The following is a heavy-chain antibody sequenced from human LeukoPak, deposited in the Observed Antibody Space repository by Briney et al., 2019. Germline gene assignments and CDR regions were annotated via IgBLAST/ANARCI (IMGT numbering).Heavy chain of an antibody. Sequence: GRSLRLSCAASGLTFDDYAMHWVRQAPGKGLEWVSGISWNSANIGYADSVKGRFTISRDNAKNSLFLQMNSLRAEDTALYYCAKDRLITVPKLEDDVFDIWGQGTMVTVSS. CDR3: AKDRLITVPKLEDDVFDI. V-gene: IGHV3-9*01. CDR2: ISWNSANI. J-gene: IGHJ3*02. D-gene: IGHD4-17*01. CDR1: GLTFDDYA.